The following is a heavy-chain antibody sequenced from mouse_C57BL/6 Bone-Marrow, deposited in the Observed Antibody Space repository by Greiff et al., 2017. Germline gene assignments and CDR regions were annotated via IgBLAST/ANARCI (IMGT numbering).Heavy chain of an antibody. Sequence: EVKLMESGGGLVQPGGSMKLSCVASGFTFSNYWMNWVRQSPEKGLEWVAQIRLKSDNYATHYAESVKGRFTISRDDSKSSVYLQMNNLRAEDTGIYYCTLSNWDYYAMDYWGQGTSVTVSS. J-gene: IGHJ4*01. D-gene: IGHD4-1*01. CDR2: IRLKSDNYAT. CDR1: GFTFSNYW. CDR3: TLSNWDYYAMDY. V-gene: IGHV6-3*01.